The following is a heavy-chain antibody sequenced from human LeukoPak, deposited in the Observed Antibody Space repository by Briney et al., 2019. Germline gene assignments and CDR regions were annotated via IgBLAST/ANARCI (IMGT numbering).Heavy chain of an antibody. CDR1: GYSFTNYW. CDR2: IYPGDSAT. V-gene: IGHV5-51*01. D-gene: IGHD3-22*01. Sequence: GESLKISCKGSGYSFTNYWIGWVRQMPGKGLEWMGIIYPGDSATRYSPSFQGQVSISADKSISTAYLQWSSLKASDTAMYYCARLYYYDSSGYYSLDYWGQGTLVTVSS. J-gene: IGHJ4*02. CDR3: ARLYYYDSSGYYSLDY.